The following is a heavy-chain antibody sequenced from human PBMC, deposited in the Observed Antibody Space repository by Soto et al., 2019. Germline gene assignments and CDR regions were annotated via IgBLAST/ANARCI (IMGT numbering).Heavy chain of an antibody. CDR1: GFTFSSCA. J-gene: IGHJ4*02. Sequence: QVQLVESGGGVVQPGRSLRLSCAASGFTFSSCAMHWVRQAPGKGLEWVAVISYDGSNKYYADSVKGRFTISRDNSKNTLYLQMNSLRAEDTAVYYCASTEQWLKYWGQGTLVTVSS. CDR3: ASTEQWLKY. CDR2: ISYDGSNK. D-gene: IGHD6-19*01. V-gene: IGHV3-30-3*01.